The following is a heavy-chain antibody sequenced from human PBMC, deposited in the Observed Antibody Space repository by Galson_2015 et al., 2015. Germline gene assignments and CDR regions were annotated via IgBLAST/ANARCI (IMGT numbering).Heavy chain of an antibody. J-gene: IGHJ4*02. CDR1: GFTFSAFS. D-gene: IGHD6-6*01. V-gene: IGHV3-21*01. Sequence: SLRLSCAASGFTFSAFSMNWVRRAPGKGLEWVSSISSSSTYINYGDSVRGRFTISRDNAKNSLYLQMNSLRDEDSAVYYCARASTSSGAGGGDYWGQGTLVTVS. CDR3: ARASTSSGAGGGDY. CDR2: ISSSSTYI.